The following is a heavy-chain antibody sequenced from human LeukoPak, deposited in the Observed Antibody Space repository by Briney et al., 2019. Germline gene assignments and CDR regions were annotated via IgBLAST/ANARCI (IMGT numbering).Heavy chain of an antibody. CDR1: GGSFSAYY. CDR3: AGEPAGYCSAGSSYYCYFDL. J-gene: IGHJ2*01. CDR2: VNHSGST. V-gene: IGHV4-34*01. D-gene: IGHD2-15*01. Sequence: SQTLSLTRALSGGSFSAYYCSWIRQPPGKGLDGIGEVNHSGSTTYNPSNDSRVTISADTSKIHFSLEMTTVTVADTAAYYCAGEPAGYCSAGSSYYCYFDLWGRGTLVTVSS.